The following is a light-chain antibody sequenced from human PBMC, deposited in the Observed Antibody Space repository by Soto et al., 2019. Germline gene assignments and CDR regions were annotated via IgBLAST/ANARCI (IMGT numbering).Light chain of an antibody. CDR3: QQYNTWPRT. CDR2: AAS. J-gene: IGKJ1*01. CDR1: QSFSTN. V-gene: IGKV3-15*01. Sequence: EVVMTQSPDTLSVSPGERATLSCRASQSFSTNLAWYQQKLGQAPRLLIYAASTRATGIPARFSGSGSGTEFTLTISSLESEDFAIYYCQQYNTWPRTFGQGTKVDIK.